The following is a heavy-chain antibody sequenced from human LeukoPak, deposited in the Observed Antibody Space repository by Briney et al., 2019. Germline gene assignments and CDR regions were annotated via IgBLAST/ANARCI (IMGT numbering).Heavy chain of an antibody. D-gene: IGHD3-22*01. CDR3: ANYDSSGLIDY. V-gene: IGHV3-30*02. CDR2: IWYDGSNK. J-gene: IGHJ4*02. CDR1: GFTFSSYG. Sequence: GGSLRLSCAASGFTFSSYGMHWVRQAPGKGLEWVAVIWYDGSNKYYADSVKGRFTISRDNSKNTLYLQMNSLRAEDTAVYYCANYDSSGLIDYWGQGTLVTVSS.